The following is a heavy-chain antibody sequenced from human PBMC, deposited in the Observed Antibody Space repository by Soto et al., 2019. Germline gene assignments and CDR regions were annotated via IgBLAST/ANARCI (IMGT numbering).Heavy chain of an antibody. J-gene: IGHJ4*02. Sequence: EVQLLESGGGLEQPGGSLRLSCAASGFTFSSYAMSWVRQAPGKGLEWVSGISGSGGTTYYADSVKGRFTISRDKSKNPLFLQMTSLRADDTAVYYCAKGTTTATYIAEGWDYWGQGTLVTVSS. CDR1: GFTFSSYA. D-gene: IGHD4-17*01. CDR3: AKGTTTATYIAEGWDY. V-gene: IGHV3-23*01. CDR2: ISGSGGTT.